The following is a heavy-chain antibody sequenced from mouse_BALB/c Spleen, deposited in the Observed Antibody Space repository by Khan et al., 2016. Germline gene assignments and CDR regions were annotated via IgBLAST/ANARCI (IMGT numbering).Heavy chain of an antibody. J-gene: IGHJ2*01. D-gene: IGHD2-3*01. CDR1: GYTFTSYT. CDR3: ERWAWLLGYFDY. Sequence: QVQLQQSGAELARPGASVKMSCKASGYTFTSYTMHWVKQRPGQGLEWIAYINPSSGYTNYNQKFKDKATLTADKSSSTAYMQLSGLTSEDSAVXYCERWAWLLGYFDYCGQGTTLTVAS. CDR2: INPSSGYT. V-gene: IGHV1-4*01.